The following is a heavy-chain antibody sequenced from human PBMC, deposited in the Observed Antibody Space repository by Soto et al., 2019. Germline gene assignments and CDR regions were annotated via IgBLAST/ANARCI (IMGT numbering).Heavy chain of an antibody. V-gene: IGHV3-23*01. J-gene: IGHJ4*02. D-gene: IGHD6-19*01. Sequence: EMQLKEFGGGLVQPGGSLRLSCAASGFTFSTYAMSWVRQAPGKGLEWVSAISATGGMTYYADSVQGRFTISRDNAKHTLHLQLSSLRAEDTAVYYCAKFRGWYFFDYWGQGTLVTVSS. CDR3: AKFRGWYFFDY. CDR1: GFTFSTYA. CDR2: ISATGGMT.